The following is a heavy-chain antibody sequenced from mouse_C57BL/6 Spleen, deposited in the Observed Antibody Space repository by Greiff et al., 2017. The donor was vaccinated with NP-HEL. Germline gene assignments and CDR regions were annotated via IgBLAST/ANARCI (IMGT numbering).Heavy chain of an antibody. CDR3: ARRPQDY. D-gene: IGHD3-2*02. Sequence: VQLKESGPELVKPGASVKISCKASGYSFTGYYMNWVKQSPEKSLEWIGEINPSTGGTTYNQKFKAKATLTVDKSSSTAYMQLKSLTSEDSAVYYCARRPQDYWGQGTTLTVSS. CDR2: INPSTGGT. V-gene: IGHV1-42*01. J-gene: IGHJ2*01. CDR1: GYSFTGYY.